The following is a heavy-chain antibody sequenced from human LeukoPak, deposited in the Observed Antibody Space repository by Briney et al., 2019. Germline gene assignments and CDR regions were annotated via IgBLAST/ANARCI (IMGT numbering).Heavy chain of an antibody. Sequence: GRSLRLSCAASGFTFDDYAMHWVRQAPGKGLEWVSGINWNSATIAYADSVKGRFTISRDNAKSSLYLQMNGLRAEDTALYYCAKDITVIQGAYCYYGMDVWGQGTTVTVSS. CDR3: AKDITVIQGAYCYYGMDV. D-gene: IGHD3-10*01. CDR2: INWNSATI. V-gene: IGHV3-9*01. CDR1: GFTFDDYA. J-gene: IGHJ6*02.